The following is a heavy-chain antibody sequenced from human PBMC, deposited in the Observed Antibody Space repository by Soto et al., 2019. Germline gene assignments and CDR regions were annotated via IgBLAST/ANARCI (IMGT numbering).Heavy chain of an antibody. V-gene: IGHV4-59*01. Sequence: SETLSLTCTVSGGSISNFYWSWIRQPPGKGLEWIGYISYSGNTNYNPSLKSRVSISVDTSKNLLSLNLTSVTAADTAVYYSARAPMVLSRSYFDSWGQGTPVTVSS. D-gene: IGHD2-8*01. CDR3: ARAPMVLSRSYFDS. J-gene: IGHJ4*02. CDR1: GGSISNFY. CDR2: ISYSGNT.